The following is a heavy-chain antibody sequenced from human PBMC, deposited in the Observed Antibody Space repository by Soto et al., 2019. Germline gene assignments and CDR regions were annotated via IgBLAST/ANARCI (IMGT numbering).Heavy chain of an antibody. CDR1: GYTFTSYY. D-gene: IGHD2-15*01. J-gene: IGHJ4*02. V-gene: IGHV1-46*01. CDR2: INPSGGST. CDR3: ARQKVDASDY. Sequence: ASVKVSCKASGYTFTSYYMHWVRQAPGQGHERMGIINPSGGSTSYAQKFQGRITMTRNTSISTAYMELSSLRSEDTAGYYCARQKVDASDYWGQGTVVTVS.